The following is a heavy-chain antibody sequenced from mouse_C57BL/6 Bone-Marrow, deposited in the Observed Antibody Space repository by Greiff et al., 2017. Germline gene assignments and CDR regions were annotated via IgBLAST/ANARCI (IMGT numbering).Heavy chain of an antibody. J-gene: IGHJ2*01. CDR1: GFTFTDYY. CDR3: ARYPYYYFDY. CDR2: IRNKANGYTT. D-gene: IGHD1-1*01. Sequence: EVKLMESGGGLVQPGGSLSLSCAASGFTFTDYYMSWVRQPPGKALEWLGFIRNKANGYTTEYSVSVKGRFTISRDNSQSILYLLMNALRAEDSATYYCARYPYYYFDYWGQGTTLTVSS. V-gene: IGHV7-3*01.